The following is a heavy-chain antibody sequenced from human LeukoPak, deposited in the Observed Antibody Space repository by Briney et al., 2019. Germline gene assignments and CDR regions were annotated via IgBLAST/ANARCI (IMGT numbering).Heavy chain of an antibody. CDR2: MNPISGNT. CDR3: ARARPTWDFDL. CDR1: GYTFTSYD. Sequence: GASVTVSCKASGYTFTSYDINWVRQATGQGVEWMGWMNPISGNTGYAQKFQGRVTMTRNTSISTAYMELSSLRSEDTAVYYCARARPTWDFDLWGRGTLVTVSS. D-gene: IGHD4-17*01. V-gene: IGHV1-8*01. J-gene: IGHJ2*01.